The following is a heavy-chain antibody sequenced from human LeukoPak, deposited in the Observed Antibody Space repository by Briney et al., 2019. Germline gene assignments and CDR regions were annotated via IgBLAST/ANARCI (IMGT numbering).Heavy chain of an antibody. CDR3: AKDREGLSSGYDLEYFDY. V-gene: IGHV3-23*01. CDR1: GFTFSSYA. Sequence: GGSLRLSCAASGFTFSSYAMNWVRQAPGKGLEWVSAISGGGGTTYYADSVKGRFTISRDNSKNTLFLQMNSLRAEDTAVYYCAKDREGLSSGYDLEYFDYWVQGTLVTVSS. J-gene: IGHJ4*02. D-gene: IGHD5-12*01. CDR2: ISGGGGTT.